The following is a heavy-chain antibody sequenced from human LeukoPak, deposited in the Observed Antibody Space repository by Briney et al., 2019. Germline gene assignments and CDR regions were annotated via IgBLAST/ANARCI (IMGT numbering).Heavy chain of an antibody. D-gene: IGHD3-22*01. CDR1: GGSFSGYY. V-gene: IGHV4-34*01. CDR3: ARRVAYYYDSSGYYSPAYYFDY. CDR2: INYSGST. J-gene: IGHJ4*02. Sequence: SETLSLTCAVYGGSFSGYYWSWIRQPPGKGLEWIGEINYSGSTNYNPSLKSRVTISVDTSKNQFSLKLSSVTAADTAVYYCARRVAYYYDSSGYYSPAYYFDYWGQGTLVTVSS.